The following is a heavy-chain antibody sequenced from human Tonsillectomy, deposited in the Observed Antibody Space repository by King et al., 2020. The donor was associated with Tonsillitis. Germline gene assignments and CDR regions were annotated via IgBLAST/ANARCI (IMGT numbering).Heavy chain of an antibody. J-gene: IGHJ3*02. V-gene: IGHV4-59*01. CDR2: ISYSGGT. CDR1: GGSINGYY. CDR3: TRDLLAYGNAFDI. Sequence: VQLQESGPGLVKPSETLSLTCTVSGGSINGYYWRWIRQPPGKGQEWLGYISYSGGTNYNPSLKSRVTISLDTSKNQFSLQLTSVTAADTAVYYCTRDLLAYGNAFDIWGQGTMLTVSS. D-gene: IGHD1-14*01.